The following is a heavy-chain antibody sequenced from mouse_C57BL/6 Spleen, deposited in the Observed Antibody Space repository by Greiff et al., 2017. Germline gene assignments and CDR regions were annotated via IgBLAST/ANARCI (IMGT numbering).Heavy chain of an antibody. CDR2: ISSGSSTI. CDR3: ARDSNWYFDV. D-gene: IGHD2-5*01. CDR1: GFTFSDYG. V-gene: IGHV5-17*01. Sequence: EVKLMESGGGLVKPGGSLKLSCAASGFTFSDYGMHWVRQAPEKGLEWVAYISSGSSTIYYADTVKGRVTISRDNAKNTLFLQMTSLRSEDTAMYYCARDSNWYFDVWGTGTTVTVSS. J-gene: IGHJ1*03.